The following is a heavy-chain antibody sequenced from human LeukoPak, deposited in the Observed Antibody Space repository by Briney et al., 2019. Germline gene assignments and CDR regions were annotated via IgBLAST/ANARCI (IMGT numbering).Heavy chain of an antibody. CDR2: INHSGST. V-gene: IGHV4-34*01. D-gene: IGHD6-6*01. J-gene: IGHJ3*02. CDR1: GGSFSGYY. Sequence: SETLSLTCAVYGGSFSGYYWSWIRQPPGKGLEWIGEINHSGSTNYNPSLKSRVTISVDTSKNQFSLKLSSVTAADTAVYYCARRRSFIAPRVLRAFDIGAKGTMVTVSS. CDR3: ARRRSFIAPRVLRAFDI.